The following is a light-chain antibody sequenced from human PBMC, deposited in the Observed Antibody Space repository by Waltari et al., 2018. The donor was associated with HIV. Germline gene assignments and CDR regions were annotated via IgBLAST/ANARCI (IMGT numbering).Light chain of an antibody. V-gene: IGLV2-8*01. CDR1: RSDIDAYHS. Sequence: QSALTQPPSASGSPGQSVTISCPGTRSDIDAYHSVAWYQQYPGKAPKLMIYDVTKRPSGVPDRFSGSKSGNTASLTVSGLQAEDEADYYCASHAGSKDVFGGGTKLTVL. J-gene: IGLJ2*01. CDR2: DVT. CDR3: ASHAGSKDV.